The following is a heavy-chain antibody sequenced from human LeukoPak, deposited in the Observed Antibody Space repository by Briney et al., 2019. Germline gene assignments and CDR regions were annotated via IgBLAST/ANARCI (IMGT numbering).Heavy chain of an antibody. CDR1: GYTFTGYY. D-gene: IGHD3-9*01. CDR2: INPNSGGT. J-gene: IGHJ6*03. Sequence: GASVKVSCKASGYTFTGYYMHWVRQAPGQRLEWMGWINPNSGGTNYAQKFQGRVTMTRDTSISTAYMELSRLRSDDTAVYYCARVVELRYFDWSYYMDVWGKGTTVTVSS. V-gene: IGHV1-2*02. CDR3: ARVVELRYFDWSYYMDV.